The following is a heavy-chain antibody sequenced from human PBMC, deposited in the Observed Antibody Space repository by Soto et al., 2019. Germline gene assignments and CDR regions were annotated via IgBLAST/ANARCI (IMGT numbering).Heavy chain of an antibody. CDR2: IYYSGST. D-gene: IGHD3-10*01. CDR1: GGSISSSSYY. V-gene: IGHV4-39*01. J-gene: IGHJ6*03. CDR3: ARHPQFRGVWYYYYYDYMDV. Sequence: SETLSLTCTVSGGSISSSSYYWGWIRQPPGKGLEWIGSIYYSGSTYYNPSLKSRVTISVDTSKNQFSLKLSSVTAADTAVYYCARHPQFRGVWYYYYYDYMDVWGKGTTVTVSS.